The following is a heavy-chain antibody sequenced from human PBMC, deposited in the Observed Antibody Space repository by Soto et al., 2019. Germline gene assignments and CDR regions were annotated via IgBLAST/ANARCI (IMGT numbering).Heavy chain of an antibody. D-gene: IGHD6-6*01. CDR2: ISSSSSYI. Sequence: VQLVESGGGLVQPGGSLRLSCAASGFTFSSYSMNWVRQAPGKGLEWVSSISSSSSYIYYADSVKGRFTISRDNAKNSLYLQMNSLRAEDTAVYYCARDSSSSGYYYYYGMDVWGQGTTVTVSS. CDR1: GFTFSSYS. J-gene: IGHJ6*02. V-gene: IGHV3-21*01. CDR3: ARDSSSSGYYYYYGMDV.